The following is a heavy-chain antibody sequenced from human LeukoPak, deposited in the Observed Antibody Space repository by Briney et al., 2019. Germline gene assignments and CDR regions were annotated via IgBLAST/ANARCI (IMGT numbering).Heavy chain of an antibody. CDR3: ARRLDYYGSGSYITYYYYMDV. J-gene: IGHJ6*03. D-gene: IGHD3-10*01. V-gene: IGHV3-48*04. Sequence: GGSLRLSCAASGFRFSGYSMNWVRQAPGKGLEWVSYISSSGSTIYYADSVKGRFTISRDNAKNSLYLQMNSLRAEDTAVYYCARRLDYYGSGSYITYYYYMDVWGKGTTVTISS. CDR2: ISSSGSTI. CDR1: GFRFSGYS.